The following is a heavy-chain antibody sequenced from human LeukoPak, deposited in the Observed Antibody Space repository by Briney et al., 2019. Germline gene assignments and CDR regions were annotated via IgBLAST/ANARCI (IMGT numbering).Heavy chain of an antibody. CDR1: GFTFSSYG. Sequence: PGGSLRLSCAASGFTFSSYGMHWVRQAPGKGLEWVANIKQDGSEKYYVDSVKGRFTISRDNAKNSLYLQMNSLRAEDTAVYYCARDSAVAGIYYWGQGTLVTVSS. V-gene: IGHV3-7*01. CDR2: IKQDGSEK. J-gene: IGHJ4*02. D-gene: IGHD6-19*01. CDR3: ARDSAVAGIYY.